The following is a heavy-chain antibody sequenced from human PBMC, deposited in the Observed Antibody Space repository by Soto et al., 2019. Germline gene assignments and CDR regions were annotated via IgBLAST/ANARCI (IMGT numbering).Heavy chain of an antibody. V-gene: IGHV1-18*01. D-gene: IGHD3-9*01. J-gene: IGHJ4*02. CDR2: ISAYNGNT. CDR1: GYTFTSYG. Sequence: ASVKVSCKASGYTFTSYGISWVRQAPGQGLEWMGWISAYNGNTNYAQKLQGRVTMTTDTSTSTTYMELRSLRSDDTAVYYCARESSVGDISALDYWGQGTLVTVSS. CDR3: ARESSVGDISALDY.